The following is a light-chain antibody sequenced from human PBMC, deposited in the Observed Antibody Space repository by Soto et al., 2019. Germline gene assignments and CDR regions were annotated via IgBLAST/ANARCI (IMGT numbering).Light chain of an antibody. CDR3: LRYGDSPPAYT. J-gene: IGKJ2*01. CDR2: GAS. CDR1: QSVSSRN. Sequence: ESVLTQSPGTVSLSPGERATLSCRASQSVSSRNLAWYRQKPGQAPSLLIFGASNRATGIPDRLSGSGSGTDVTLTISRLEPKDCAVYYCLRYGDSPPAYTFGQGTKLEIK. V-gene: IGKV3-20*01.